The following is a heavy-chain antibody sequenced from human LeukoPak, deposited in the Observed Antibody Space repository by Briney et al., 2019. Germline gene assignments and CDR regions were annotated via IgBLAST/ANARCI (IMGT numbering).Heavy chain of an antibody. CDR2: ISSSGSTI. V-gene: IGHV3-11*04. Sequence: GGSLRLSCAASGFTFSDYYMSWIRQAPGKGLEWVSYISSSGSTIYYADSVKGRFTISRDNAKNSLYLQMNSLRAEDTAVYYCAREMATVVTYGSAFDIWGRGTMVTVSS. D-gene: IGHD4-23*01. CDR1: GFTFSDYY. J-gene: IGHJ3*02. CDR3: AREMATVVTYGSAFDI.